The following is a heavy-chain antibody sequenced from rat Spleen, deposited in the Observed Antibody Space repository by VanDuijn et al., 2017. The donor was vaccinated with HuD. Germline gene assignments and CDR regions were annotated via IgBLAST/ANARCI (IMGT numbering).Heavy chain of an antibody. CDR1: GFNFKDYW. J-gene: IGHJ4*01. CDR3: ARHNSGYGVMDA. D-gene: IGHD4-3*01. Sequence: EVKLVESGGGLVQPGRSLKLSCAASGFNFKDYWMGWVRQAPGKGLEWIGEINKDSSIMKYIPSLKDRFTISRDNAKSTLYLQMDSLRSEDTATYYCARHNSGYGVMDAWGQGASVTVSS. CDR2: INKDSSIM. V-gene: IGHV4-2*01.